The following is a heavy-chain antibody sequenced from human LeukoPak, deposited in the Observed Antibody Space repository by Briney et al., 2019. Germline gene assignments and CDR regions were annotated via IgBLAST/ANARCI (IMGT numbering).Heavy chain of an antibody. V-gene: IGHV3-30*04. CDR3: AKDHANTPVVTN. CDR2: ISYDGSNK. D-gene: IGHD2-21*02. CDR1: GFTFSSYA. Sequence: GGSLRLSCAASGFTFSSYAMHWVRQAPGKGLEWVAVISYDGSNKYYADSVKGRFTISRDNSKNTLYLQMNSLRAEDTAIYYCAKDHANTPVVTNWGQGILVSVSS. J-gene: IGHJ4*02.